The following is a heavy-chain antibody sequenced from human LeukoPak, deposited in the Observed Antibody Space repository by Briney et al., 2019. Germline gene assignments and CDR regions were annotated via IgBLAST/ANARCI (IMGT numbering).Heavy chain of an antibody. V-gene: IGHV4-39*01. D-gene: IGHD3-22*01. CDR3: ARTGDDSGGNYNA. Sequence: SETLSLTCTVSGDSISGSRHYWAWIRQPPGEGLEWIASIYHSGTTYYNPSLKSRVTISVDTSKNQFSLKLSSVTAADTAQYFCARTGDDSGGNYNAWGQGTLVTVSS. J-gene: IGHJ5*02. CDR1: GDSISGSRHY. CDR2: IYHSGTT.